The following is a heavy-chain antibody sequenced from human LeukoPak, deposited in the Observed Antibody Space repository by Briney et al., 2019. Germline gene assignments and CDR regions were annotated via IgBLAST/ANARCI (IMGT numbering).Heavy chain of an antibody. CDR1: GYTFTSYG. D-gene: IGHD4-11*01. J-gene: IGHJ5*02. CDR2: ISDYNGNT. Sequence: ASVKVSCKASGYTFTSYGISWVRQAPGQGLEWMGWISDYNGNTNYAQKLQGRVTMTTDTSTSTAYMELRSLRSDDTAVYYCARNLYRDSLPVSWFDPWGQGTLVTVSS. V-gene: IGHV1-18*01. CDR3: ARNLYRDSLPVSWFDP.